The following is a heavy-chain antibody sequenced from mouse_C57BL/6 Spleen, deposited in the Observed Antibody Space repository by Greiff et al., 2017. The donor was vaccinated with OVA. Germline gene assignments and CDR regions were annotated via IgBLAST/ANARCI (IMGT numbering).Heavy chain of an antibody. V-gene: IGHV1-72*01. CDR3: ARAPHYYGSSYGDY. Sequence: VQLQQPGAELVKPGASVKLSCKASGYTFTSYWMHWVKQRPGRGIEWIGRIDPNSGGTKYNEKFKSKATLTVDKPSSTAYMQLSSLTSEDSAVYYCARAPHYYGSSYGDYWGQGTTLTVSS. D-gene: IGHD1-1*01. CDR2: IDPNSGGT. CDR1: GYTFTSYW. J-gene: IGHJ2*01.